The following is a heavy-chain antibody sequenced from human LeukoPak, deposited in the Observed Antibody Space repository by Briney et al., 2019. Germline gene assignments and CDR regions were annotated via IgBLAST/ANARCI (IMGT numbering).Heavy chain of an antibody. J-gene: IGHJ4*02. CDR1: GGSFSGYY. CDR2: INHSGST. D-gene: IGHD6-19*01. V-gene: IGHV4-34*01. Sequence: PSETLSLTCAVYGGSFSGYYWSWIRQPPGKGLGWIGEINHSGSTNYNPSLKSRVTISVDTSKNQFSLKLSSVTAADTAVYYCARGRWLVNPVDYWGQGTLVTVSS. CDR3: ARGRWLVNPVDY.